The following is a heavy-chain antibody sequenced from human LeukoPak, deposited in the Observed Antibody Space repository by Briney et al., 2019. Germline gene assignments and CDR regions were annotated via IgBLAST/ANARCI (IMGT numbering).Heavy chain of an antibody. J-gene: IGHJ6*03. Sequence: SETLSLTCTVSGGSISSYYWSWIRQPAGKGLEWIGRIYTSGSTNYNPSLKSRVTMSVDTSKNQSSLKLSSVTAADTAVYYCARGTHYDILTGLYYYYMDVWGKGTTVTVSS. V-gene: IGHV4-4*07. CDR2: IYTSGST. D-gene: IGHD3-9*01. CDR3: ARGTHYDILTGLYYYYMDV. CDR1: GGSISSYY.